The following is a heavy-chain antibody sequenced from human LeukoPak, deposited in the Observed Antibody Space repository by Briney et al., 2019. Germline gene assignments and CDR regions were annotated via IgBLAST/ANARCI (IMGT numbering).Heavy chain of an antibody. CDR1: GFTFSSYE. CDR2: ISSSGSTI. J-gene: IGHJ4*02. V-gene: IGHV3-48*03. D-gene: IGHD3-22*01. Sequence: GGSLRLSCAASGFTFSSYEMNWVRQAPGKGLEWVSYISSSGSTIYYADSVKGRFTISRDNAKNSLYLQMNSLRAEDTAVYYCARDHYYDSSGYNYFDYWGQGTLVTVSS. CDR3: ARDHYYDSSGYNYFDY.